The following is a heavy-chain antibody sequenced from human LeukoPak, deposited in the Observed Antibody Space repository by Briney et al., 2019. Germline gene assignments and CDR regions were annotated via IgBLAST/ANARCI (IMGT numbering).Heavy chain of an antibody. V-gene: IGHV1-18*01. CDR2: ISAYNGNT. CDR3: ARAVPDCTNGVCYTRRPYYFDY. Sequence: GASVKVSCKASGFTFTSSAMQWVRQARGQRLEWMGWISAYNGNTNYAQKLQGRVTMTTDTSTSTAYMELRSLRSDDTAVYYCARAVPDCTNGVCYTRRPYYFDYWGQGTLVTVSS. CDR1: GFTFTSSA. J-gene: IGHJ4*02. D-gene: IGHD2-8*01.